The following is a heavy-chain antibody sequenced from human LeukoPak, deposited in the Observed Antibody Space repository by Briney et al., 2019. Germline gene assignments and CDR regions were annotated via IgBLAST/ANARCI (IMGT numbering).Heavy chain of an antibody. CDR3: ARRVGFYGSGSLNYFDP. V-gene: IGHV4-34*01. J-gene: IGHJ5*01. D-gene: IGHD3-10*01. Sequence: SETLSLTCGVSGGSLSFYYWSWIRQSPGKGLEWIAEISQNGDSNYNMSLKSRVTISLDKSKNQVSLKLNSVTAADTAVYYCARRVGFYGSGSLNYFDPWGQGILVNVSS. CDR1: GGSLSFYY. CDR2: ISQNGDS.